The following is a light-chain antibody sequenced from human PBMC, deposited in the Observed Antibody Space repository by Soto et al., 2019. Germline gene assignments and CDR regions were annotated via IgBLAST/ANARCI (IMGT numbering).Light chain of an antibody. V-gene: IGLV2-23*02. CDR1: NSDVGSYNL. J-gene: IGLJ1*01. Sequence: QSVLTQPASVSGSPGQSITISCTGTNSDVGSYNLVSWFQQHPGKAPKLVIYEVTKRPSGVSDRFSGSKSGNTASLTISGLQAEDEADYYCFSYAGDSVYVFGTGTRSPS. CDR3: FSYAGDSVYV. CDR2: EVT.